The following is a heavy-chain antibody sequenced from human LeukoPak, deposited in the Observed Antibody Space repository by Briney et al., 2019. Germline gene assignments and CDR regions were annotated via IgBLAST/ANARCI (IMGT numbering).Heavy chain of an antibody. V-gene: IGHV4-34*01. J-gene: IGHJ6*03. CDR2: INHSGST. CDR3: AREYTIFGVVPHYYYYMDV. CDR1: GGSFSGYY. D-gene: IGHD3-3*01. Sequence: SETLSFTCAVYGGSFSGYYWSWSRQPPGKGREWSGEINHSGSTNYNSSLKSRVTISVDTSKNQSSLKLSSVTAADTAVYYCAREYTIFGVVPHYYYYMDVWGQGTLVTVSS.